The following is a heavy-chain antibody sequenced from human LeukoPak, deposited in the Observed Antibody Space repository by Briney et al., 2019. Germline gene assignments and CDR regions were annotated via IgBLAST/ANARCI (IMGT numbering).Heavy chain of an antibody. J-gene: IGHJ4*02. V-gene: IGHV3-64*02. Sequence: PGGSLRLSCAASGFTFSSYVMHWVRQAPGKGLEYVSGISNNGGSAYYAVSVKDRFTVSRDNSKNTLYLQMGSLRAEDMAVYYCARVRSGWYGAYFDFWGQGTLVTVSS. CDR2: ISNNGGSA. CDR3: ARVRSGWYGAYFDF. D-gene: IGHD6-19*01. CDR1: GFTFSSYV.